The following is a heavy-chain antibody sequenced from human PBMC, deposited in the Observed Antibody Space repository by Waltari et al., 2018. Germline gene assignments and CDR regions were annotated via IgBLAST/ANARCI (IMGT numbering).Heavy chain of an antibody. Sequence: QVQLVQSGAEVKKPGSSVKVSCKASGGTFSSYTISWVRQAPGQGLEWMGRIIPILGIANYAQKFQGRVTITADKSTSTAYMELSSLRSEDTAVYYCARVGTGDDGGWFDPWGQGTLVTVSS. CDR2: IIPILGIA. V-gene: IGHV1-69*02. D-gene: IGHD7-27*01. J-gene: IGHJ5*02. CDR3: ARVGTGDDGGWFDP. CDR1: GGTFSSYT.